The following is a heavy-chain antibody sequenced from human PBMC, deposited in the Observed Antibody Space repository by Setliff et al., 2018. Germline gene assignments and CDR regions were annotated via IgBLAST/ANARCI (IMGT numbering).Heavy chain of an antibody. CDR2: INHSGST. V-gene: IGHV4-34*01. CDR3: ARDMGQPYYFES. Sequence: PSETLSLTCAVYGDSFSDYYWSWIRQPPGKGLEWIEEINHSGSTNYNPSLTSRVTISVDTSKNQFSLKLSSVTAADAALYYCARDMGQPYYFESWGLGTLVTVSS. D-gene: IGHD1-1*01. CDR1: GDSFSDYY. J-gene: IGHJ4*02.